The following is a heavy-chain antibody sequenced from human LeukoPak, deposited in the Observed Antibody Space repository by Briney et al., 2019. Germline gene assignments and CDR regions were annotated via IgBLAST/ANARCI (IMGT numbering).Heavy chain of an antibody. CDR3: ARDSMVRGASDAFDI. J-gene: IGHJ3*02. CDR1: GGSISRYY. Sequence: PSETLSLPCTVSGGSISRYYWSWIRQPARKGLEWIGRIYTSGSTNYNPSLKSRVTMSVDTSKNQFSLKLSSVTAADTAVYYCARDSMVRGASDAFDIWGQGTMVTVSS. D-gene: IGHD3-10*01. CDR2: IYTSGST. V-gene: IGHV4-4*07.